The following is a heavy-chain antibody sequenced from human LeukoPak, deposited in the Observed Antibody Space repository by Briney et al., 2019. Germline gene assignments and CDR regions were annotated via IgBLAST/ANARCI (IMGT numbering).Heavy chain of an antibody. CDR2: ISSSSSYI. V-gene: IGHV3-21*01. J-gene: IGHJ4*02. CDR1: GFTFSSYS. Sequence: GGSLRLSCAASGFTFSSYSMNWVRQAPGKGLEWVSSISSSSSYIYYADSVKGRFTISRDNAKNSLYLQMNSLRAEDTAVYYCARDWGNSGSFDYWGQGTLVTVSS. D-gene: IGHD1-26*01. CDR3: ARDWGNSGSFDY.